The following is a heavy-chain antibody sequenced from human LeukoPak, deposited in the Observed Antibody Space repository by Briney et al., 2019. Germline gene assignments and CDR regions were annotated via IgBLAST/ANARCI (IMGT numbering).Heavy chain of an antibody. CDR1: GGSISSYY. CDR3: ARALVDRKIDY. D-gene: IGHD2-2*01. Sequence: SETLSLTCTVSGGSISSYYWTWIRQPPGKGLEWIGYIYYIGSTYYNPSLKSRVTISVDTSKKQFSLNLKSVTAADTAVYYCARALVDRKIDYWGQGTLVTVSS. V-gene: IGHV4-59*12. CDR2: IYYIGST. J-gene: IGHJ4*02.